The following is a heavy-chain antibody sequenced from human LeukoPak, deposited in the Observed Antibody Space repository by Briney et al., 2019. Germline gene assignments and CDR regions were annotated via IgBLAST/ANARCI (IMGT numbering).Heavy chain of an antibody. CDR2: ISSSSSYI. CDR1: GFTFSSYS. V-gene: IGHV3-21*04. CDR3: AKDIGGIYDSSGYFDC. D-gene: IGHD3-22*01. Sequence: GGSLRLSCAASGFTFSSYSMNWVRQAPGKGLEWVSSISSSSSYIYYADSVKGRFTISRDNAKNSLYLQMNSLRAEDTALYYCAKDIGGIYDSSGYFDCWGQGTLVTVSS. J-gene: IGHJ5*01.